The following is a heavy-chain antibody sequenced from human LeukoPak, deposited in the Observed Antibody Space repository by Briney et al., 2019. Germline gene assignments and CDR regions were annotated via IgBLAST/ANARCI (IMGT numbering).Heavy chain of an antibody. J-gene: IGHJ4*02. CDR1: GFRFGDFA. CDR2: ISGSGYGT. CDR3: AKQEGWELGDYYFDY. Sequence: GSLRLSCVASGFRFGDFAMSWVRLAPGKGLEWVSSISGSGYGTYYADSVKGRFTISRDNSRNTMYLQTNSLRAEDTALYYCAKQEGWELGDYYFDYWGQGTLVTVSS. D-gene: IGHD1-26*01. V-gene: IGHV3-23*01.